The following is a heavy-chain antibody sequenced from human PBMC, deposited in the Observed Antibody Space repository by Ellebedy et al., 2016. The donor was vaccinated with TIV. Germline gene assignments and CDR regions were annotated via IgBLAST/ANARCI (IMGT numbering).Heavy chain of an antibody. CDR3: ARHSPVWELVGAFDY. D-gene: IGHD1-26*01. J-gene: IGHJ4*02. CDR2: IDPSDSYT. CDR1: GYSFTSYW. Sequence: GESLKISXKGSGYSFTSYWIGWVRQMPGKGLEWMGRIDPSDSYTNYSPSFQGHVTISADKSISTAYLQWSSLKASDTAMYYCARHSPVWELVGAFDYWGQGTLVTVSS. V-gene: IGHV5-10-1*01.